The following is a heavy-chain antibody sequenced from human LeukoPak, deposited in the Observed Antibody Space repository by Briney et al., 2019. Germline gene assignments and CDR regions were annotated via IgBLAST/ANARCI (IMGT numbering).Heavy chain of an antibody. Sequence: ASVKVSCKASGYTFTSYGISWVRQAPGQGLEWMGWISAYNGNTNYAQKFQGRVTMTEDTSTDTAYMELSSLRSEDTAVYYCATDLTVGATTVDYWGQGTLVTVSS. CDR2: ISAYNGNT. CDR3: ATDLTVGATTVDY. CDR1: GYTFTSYG. J-gene: IGHJ4*02. D-gene: IGHD1-26*01. V-gene: IGHV1-18*01.